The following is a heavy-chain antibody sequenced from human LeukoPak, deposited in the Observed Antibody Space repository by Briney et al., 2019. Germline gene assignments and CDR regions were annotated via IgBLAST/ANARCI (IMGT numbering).Heavy chain of an antibody. Sequence: GGSLRLSCAASGFTFSSYAMSWVRQAPGKGLEWVSAISGSGDNTYYADSVKGRFTISRDNSKNTLYLQMNSLRAEDTAVYYCAKSSLRLGELSPHYYFDYWGQGTLVTVSS. CDR1: GFTFSSYA. CDR3: AKSSLRLGELSPHYYFDY. V-gene: IGHV3-23*01. J-gene: IGHJ4*02. D-gene: IGHD3-16*02. CDR2: ISGSGDNT.